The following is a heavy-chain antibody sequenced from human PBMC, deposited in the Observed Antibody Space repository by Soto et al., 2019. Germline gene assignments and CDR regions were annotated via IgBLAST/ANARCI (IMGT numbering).Heavy chain of an antibody. CDR1: GGSISSGGYY. CDR3: ARDLPSPPYYYGMDV. Sequence: PSETLSLTCTVSGGSISSGGYYWSWIRQHPGKGLEWIGYIYYSGSTYYNPSLKSRVTISVDTSKNQFSLKLSSVTAADTAVYYCARDLPSPPYYYGMDVWGQGTTVTVS. J-gene: IGHJ6*02. V-gene: IGHV4-31*03. D-gene: IGHD6-6*01. CDR2: IYYSGST.